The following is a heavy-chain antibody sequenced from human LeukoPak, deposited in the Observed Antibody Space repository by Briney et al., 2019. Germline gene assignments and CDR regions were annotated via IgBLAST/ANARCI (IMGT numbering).Heavy chain of an antibody. J-gene: IGHJ4*02. CDR1: GFIFSSYE. V-gene: IGHV3-48*03. CDR2: ISRSGSTI. D-gene: IGHD3-16*01. Sequence: QPGGSLRLSCAASGFIFSSYEMNWVRQAPGKRLEWVSYISRSGSTIYYADSVKGRFTISRDNAKNSLYLQMNSLRAEDTAVYYCARAARGYFDYWGQGTLVTVSS. CDR3: ARAARGYFDY.